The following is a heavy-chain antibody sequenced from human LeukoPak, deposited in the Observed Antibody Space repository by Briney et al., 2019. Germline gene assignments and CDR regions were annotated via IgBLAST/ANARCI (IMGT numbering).Heavy chain of an antibody. Sequence: GGSLSLSCAASGFTFSRHWTHWVRQAPGKGLVWISRINSDASDTNYADFVRGRFTISRDNAKNTVYLQINSLRDEDTAVYYCARICSSTDCLIPDWGQGTLVTVSS. V-gene: IGHV3-74*01. J-gene: IGHJ4*02. CDR3: ARICSSTDCLIPD. D-gene: IGHD2-2*01. CDR1: GFTFSRHW. CDR2: INSDASDT.